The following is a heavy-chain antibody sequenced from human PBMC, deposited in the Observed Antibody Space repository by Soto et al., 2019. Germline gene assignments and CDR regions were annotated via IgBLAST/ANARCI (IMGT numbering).Heavy chain of an antibody. CDR1: GYTFTSYA. J-gene: IGHJ4*02. CDR3: ASAGGYCSGGSCY. V-gene: IGHV1-69*04. CDR2: IIPILGIA. D-gene: IGHD2-15*01. Sequence: GASVKLSCKDSGYTFTSYAMHCVRQAPGQGLEWMGRIIPILGIANYAQKFQGRVTITADKSTSTAYMELSSLRSEDTAVYYCASAGGYCSGGSCYWGQGTLVTVS.